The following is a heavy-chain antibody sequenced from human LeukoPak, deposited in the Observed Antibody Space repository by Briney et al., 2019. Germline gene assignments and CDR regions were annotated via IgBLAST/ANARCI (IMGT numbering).Heavy chain of an antibody. V-gene: IGHV3-33*01. CDR1: GFTLSRQA. J-gene: IGHJ4*02. CDR3: ASNLNTMIPSGYCEN. Sequence: GGSQTLSCAASGFTLSRQARFGVRQAPGKGLEWVSVIWYDGSEKYYADSVKGRFTISRDNSKNILLLQMNSLRAEDTAVYYCASNLNTMIPSGYCENWGPRALVTVSS. CDR2: IWYDGSEK. D-gene: IGHD3-10*01.